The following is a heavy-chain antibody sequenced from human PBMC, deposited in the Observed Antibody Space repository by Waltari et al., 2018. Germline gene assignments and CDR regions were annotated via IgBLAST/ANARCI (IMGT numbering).Heavy chain of an antibody. CDR1: GFTFSSYA. Sequence: EVQLVESGGGLVQPGGSLRLSCAASGFTFSSYAMSWVRQAPGRGLEWVSAISGSGGSTYYADSVKGRFTISRDNSKNTLYLQMNSLRAEDTAVYYCAKDRSAMTTVTTGVWGYWGQGTLVTVSS. CDR2: ISGSGGST. CDR3: AKDRSAMTTVTTGVWGY. D-gene: IGHD4-17*01. J-gene: IGHJ4*02. V-gene: IGHV3-23*04.